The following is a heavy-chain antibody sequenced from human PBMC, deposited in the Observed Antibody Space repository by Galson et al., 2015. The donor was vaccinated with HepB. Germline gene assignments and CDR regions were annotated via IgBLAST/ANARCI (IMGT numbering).Heavy chain of an antibody. CDR2: ISANSGNT. Sequence: SVKVSCKASGYTFTTNGISWVRQAPGQGLEWMGWISANSGNTKYAQNLQGRVTLTRDTSTSTAYLELRSLRSDDTAAYYCARDRDYRFDYWGQETLVTVSS. CDR1: GYTFTTNG. J-gene: IGHJ4*02. V-gene: IGHV1-18*04. D-gene: IGHD4/OR15-4a*01. CDR3: ARDRDYRFDY.